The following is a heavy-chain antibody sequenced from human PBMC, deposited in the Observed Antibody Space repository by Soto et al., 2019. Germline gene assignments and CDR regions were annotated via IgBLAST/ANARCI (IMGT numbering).Heavy chain of an antibody. J-gene: IGHJ4*02. D-gene: IGHD1-1*01. CDR1: GFTFSAYW. Sequence: VGSLSLSCAVSGFTFSAYWMHWVRQVPGKGLTWVSRISDDGSTATYADSVKGRFVISRDNAKNSLYLEMNTLRVDDSGLYYCARGPRVSSTGTGAHWGRGTLVTVSS. V-gene: IGHV3-74*01. CDR3: ARGPRVSSTGTGAH. CDR2: ISDDGSTA.